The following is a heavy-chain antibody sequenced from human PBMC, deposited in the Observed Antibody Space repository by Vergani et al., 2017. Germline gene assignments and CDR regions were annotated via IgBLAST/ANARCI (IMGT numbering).Heavy chain of an antibody. CDR1: GGTFSSYA. V-gene: IGHV1-69*01. Sequence: QVQLVQSGAEVKKPGSSVKVSCKASGGTFSSYAISWVRQAPGQGLEWMGGIIPIFGTATYAQKFQGRVTITADESTSTAYMELSSLRSEDTAVYYCAREDLGYCSGGSCPRGAFDIWGQGTMVTVAS. CDR3: AREDLGYCSGGSCPRGAFDI. CDR2: IIPIFGTA. J-gene: IGHJ3*02. D-gene: IGHD2-15*01.